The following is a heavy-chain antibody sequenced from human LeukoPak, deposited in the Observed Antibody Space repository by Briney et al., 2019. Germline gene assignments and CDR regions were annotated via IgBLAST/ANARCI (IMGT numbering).Heavy chain of an antibody. V-gene: IGHV3-30*18. J-gene: IGHJ6*02. D-gene: IGHD2-15*01. Sequence: PGGSLRLSCAASGFTFSSYGMHWVRQAPGKGLEWVAVISYDGSNKYYADSVKGRFTISRDNSKNTLYLQMNGLRAEDTAVYYCAKSRYSDGYYYGMDVWGQGTTVTVSS. CDR1: GFTFSSYG. CDR3: AKSRYSDGYYYGMDV. CDR2: ISYDGSNK.